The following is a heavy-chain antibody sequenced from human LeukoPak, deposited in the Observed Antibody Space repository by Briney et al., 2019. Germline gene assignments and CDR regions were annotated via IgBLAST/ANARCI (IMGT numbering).Heavy chain of an antibody. V-gene: IGHV4-59*01. D-gene: IGHD6-19*01. Sequence: PSETLSLTCTVSGGSISSYYWSWIRQPPGKALEWIGYIYYSGTTNYNPSLKSRVTISVDTSKNQFSLKLSFVTAADTAVYYCTTDRWGAVAGIRDAFDIWGQGTMLTVSS. CDR1: GGSISSYY. CDR3: TTDRWGAVAGIRDAFDI. CDR2: IYYSGTT. J-gene: IGHJ3*02.